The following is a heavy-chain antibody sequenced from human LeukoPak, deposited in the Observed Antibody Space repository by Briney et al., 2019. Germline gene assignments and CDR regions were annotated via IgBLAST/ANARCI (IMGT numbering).Heavy chain of an antibody. CDR1: YW. D-gene: IGHD6-19*01. V-gene: IGHV3-7*01. CDR3: ARDLSRLIYSGGWYGIHYYGMDV. Sequence: YWMSWVRQAPGKGLEWVANIKQDGSEKYYVDSVKGRFTISRDNAKNSLYLQMNSLRAEDTAVYYCARDLSRLIYSGGWYGIHYYGMDVWGQGTTVTVSS. J-gene: IGHJ6*02. CDR2: IKQDGSEK.